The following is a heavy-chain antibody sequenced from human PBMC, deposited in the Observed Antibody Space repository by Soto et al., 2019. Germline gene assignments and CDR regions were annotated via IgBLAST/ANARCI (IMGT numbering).Heavy chain of an antibody. CDR3: ARGDGYNTFDY. Sequence: SLRLSCVASGFRFDGHAMHWVRQTPGKGLEWVSGLGWNSGDIDYADSVKGRFTISRDNAKNTLYLQMNSLRAEDTAVYYCARGDGYNTFDYWGQGTLVTVSS. J-gene: IGHJ4*02. V-gene: IGHV3-9*01. D-gene: IGHD5-12*01. CDR1: GFRFDGHA. CDR2: LGWNSGDI.